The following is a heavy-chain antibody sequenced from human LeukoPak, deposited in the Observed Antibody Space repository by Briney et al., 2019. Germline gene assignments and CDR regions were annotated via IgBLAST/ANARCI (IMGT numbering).Heavy chain of an antibody. D-gene: IGHD6-13*01. CDR1: VHLLSRGGYS. CDR2: IYYSGST. J-gene: IGHJ4*02. CDR3: ARQQGIAAAGTVYSGYFDY. V-gene: IGHV4-31*03. Sequence: SETLSLLCSISVHLLSRGGYSWSRIRKPPGNGREWLWYIYYSGSTYYNPSLKSRVTISVDTSKNQFSLKLSSVTAADTAVYYCARQQGIAAAGTVYSGYFDYWGQGTLFTVSS.